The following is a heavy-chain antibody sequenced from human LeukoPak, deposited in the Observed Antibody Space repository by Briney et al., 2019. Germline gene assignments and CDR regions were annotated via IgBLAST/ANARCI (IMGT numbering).Heavy chain of an antibody. V-gene: IGHV4-61*02. D-gene: IGHD3-10*01. CDR3: ARNGSYYDSGSYYGWFDP. CDR2: IYTSGST. J-gene: IGHJ5*02. Sequence: PSETLSLTCTVSGGSISSGSYYWSWIRQPAGTGLEWIGRIYTSGSTNYNPSLKSRVTISGDTSKNQFSLKLSSVTAADTAVYYCARNGSYYDSGSYYGWFDPWGQGTLVTVSS. CDR1: GGSISSGSYY.